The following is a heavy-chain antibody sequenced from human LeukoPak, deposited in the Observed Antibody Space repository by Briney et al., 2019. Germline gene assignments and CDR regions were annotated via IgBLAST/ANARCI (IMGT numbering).Heavy chain of an antibody. V-gene: IGHV1-46*01. D-gene: IGHD2-2*01. CDR3: ARDPPQVVPAAMDDY. J-gene: IGHJ4*02. CDR1: GYTFTSYY. CDR2: INPSGGST. Sequence: GASVKVSCKASGYTFTSYYMHWVRQAPGQGLEWMGIINPSGGSTSYAQKFQGRVTMTRDTSTSTVYMELSSLRSEDTAVYYCARDPPQVVPAAMDDYWGQGTLVTVSS.